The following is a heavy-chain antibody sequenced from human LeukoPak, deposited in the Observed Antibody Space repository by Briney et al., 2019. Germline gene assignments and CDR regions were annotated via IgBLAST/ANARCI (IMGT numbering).Heavy chain of an antibody. J-gene: IGHJ4*02. CDR3: ARDSSLGGVRDY. CDR1: GFTFSRYE. D-gene: IGHD3-16*01. Sequence: GGSLRLSCAASGFTFSRYEMNWIRQAPGKGLEWVSYISSSGSTIYYADSVKGRFTISRDNAKNSLYLQMNSLRAEDTAVYYCARDSSLGGVRDYWGQGTLVTVSS. CDR2: ISSSGSTI. V-gene: IGHV3-48*03.